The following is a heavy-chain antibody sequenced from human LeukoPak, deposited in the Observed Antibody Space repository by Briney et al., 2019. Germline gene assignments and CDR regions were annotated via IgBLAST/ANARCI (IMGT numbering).Heavy chain of an antibody. CDR2: INHSGST. V-gene: IGHV4-34*01. CDR1: GGSFSGYY. J-gene: IGHJ4*02. D-gene: IGHD3-22*01. Sequence: SETLSLTCAVYGGSFSGYYWSWIRQPPGKGLEWIGEINHSGSTNYNPSLKSRVTISVDTSKNQFSLKLGSVTAADTAVYYCARYYYDSSGYYQFSNYFDYWGQGTLVTVSS. CDR3: ARYYYDSSGYYQFSNYFDY.